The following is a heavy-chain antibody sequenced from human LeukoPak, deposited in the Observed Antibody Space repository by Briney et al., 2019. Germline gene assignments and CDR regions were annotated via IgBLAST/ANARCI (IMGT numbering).Heavy chain of an antibody. CDR1: GFTFSSYG. V-gene: IGHV3-30*02. CDR2: IRYDGSNK. D-gene: IGHD6-19*01. Sequence: GGSLRLSCAASGFTFSSYGMHWVRQAPGKGLEWVAFIRYDGSNKYYADSVKGRFTISRDNSKNTLYLQMNSLRAEDTAVYYCAREFTTGAVASSGFDYWGQGTLVTVSS. J-gene: IGHJ4*02. CDR3: AREFTTGAVASSGFDY.